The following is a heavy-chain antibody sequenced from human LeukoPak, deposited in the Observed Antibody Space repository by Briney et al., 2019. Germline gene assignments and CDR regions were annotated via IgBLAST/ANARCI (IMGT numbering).Heavy chain of an antibody. CDR1: GGSINSY. V-gene: IGHV4-4*07. CDR2: IYTSGST. J-gene: IGHJ4*02. Sequence: PSETLSLTCTVSGGSINSYWSWIRQPAGKGLEWIGRIYTSGSTNYNPSLKSRVTMSVDTSKNQFSLKLSSGTAADTAMYYCARAGYYYDNSGSSYYFVYWGQGTLVTVSS. D-gene: IGHD3-22*01. CDR3: ARAGYYYDNSGSSYYFVY.